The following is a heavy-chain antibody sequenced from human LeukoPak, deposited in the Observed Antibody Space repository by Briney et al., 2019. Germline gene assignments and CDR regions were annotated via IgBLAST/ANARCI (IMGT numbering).Heavy chain of an antibody. D-gene: IGHD5-18*01. CDR2: IWYDGSNK. Sequence: PGRSLRLSCAASGFTFSSYGMHWVRQAPGKGLEWVAVIWYDGSNKYYADSVKGRFTISRDNSKNTLYLQMNSLRAEDTAVYYCARDRDTAMVLYYFDYWGQGTLVTVSS. CDR3: ARDRDTAMVLYYFDY. V-gene: IGHV3-33*01. J-gene: IGHJ4*02. CDR1: GFTFSSYG.